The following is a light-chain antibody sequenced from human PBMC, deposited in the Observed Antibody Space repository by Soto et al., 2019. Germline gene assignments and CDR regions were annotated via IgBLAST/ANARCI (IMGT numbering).Light chain of an antibody. V-gene: IGLV2-14*03. CDR1: SSDVGVYNY. Sequence: QPVLTQPASVSGSPGQSITISCTGTSSDVGVYNYVSWYQQHPGEAPKLMIYDVNDRPSGVSNRFSGSKSGNTASLTISGLQAEDEADYYCSSYTTSSTVVFGGGTQLTVL. CDR3: SSYTTSSTVV. CDR2: DVN. J-gene: IGLJ2*01.